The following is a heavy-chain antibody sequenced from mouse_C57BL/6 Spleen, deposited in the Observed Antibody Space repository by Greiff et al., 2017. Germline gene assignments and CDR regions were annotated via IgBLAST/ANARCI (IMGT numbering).Heavy chain of an antibody. CDR2: FYPGSGSI. CDR3: ARHEAGTVSYYAKDY. D-gene: IGHD1-1*01. Sequence: VQGVESGAELVKPGASVKLSCKASGYTFTEYTIHWVKQRSGQGLEWIGWFYPGSGSIKYNEKFKDKATLTADKSSSTVYMELSRLTSEDSAVYLCARHEAGTVSYYAKDYWGQGTSVTVSS. J-gene: IGHJ4*01. V-gene: IGHV1-62-2*01. CDR1: GYTFTEYT.